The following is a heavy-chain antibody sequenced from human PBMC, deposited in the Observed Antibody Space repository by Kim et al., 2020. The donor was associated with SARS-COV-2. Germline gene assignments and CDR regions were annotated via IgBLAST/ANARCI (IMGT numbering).Heavy chain of an antibody. CDR3: TRATGIDYGDY. CDR2: VSYDGSKE. CDR1: GFTFSNYA. J-gene: IGHJ4*02. D-gene: IGHD3-10*01. V-gene: IGHV3-30-3*01. Sequence: GGSLRLSCAASGFTFSNYAMHWVRQAPGQGLEWVAIVSYDGSKEFYADSVKGRFTISRDNSKNTLYLQLNNLRTEDTAVYFCTRATGIDYGDYWGQGTLVTVSS.